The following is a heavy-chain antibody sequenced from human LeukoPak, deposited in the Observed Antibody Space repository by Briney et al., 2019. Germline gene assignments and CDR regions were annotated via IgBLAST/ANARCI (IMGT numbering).Heavy chain of an antibody. D-gene: IGHD6-19*01. Sequence: GGSLRLSCAASGFTFSSYSMNWVRQAPGKGLEWVSSISSGSSYIYYADSVKGRFTISRDNAKNSLYLQMNSLRAEDTAVYYCARDLVTAVAGTHGYWGQGTLVTVSS. CDR3: ARDLVTAVAGTHGY. V-gene: IGHV3-21*01. CDR1: GFTFSSYS. CDR2: ISSGSSYI. J-gene: IGHJ4*02.